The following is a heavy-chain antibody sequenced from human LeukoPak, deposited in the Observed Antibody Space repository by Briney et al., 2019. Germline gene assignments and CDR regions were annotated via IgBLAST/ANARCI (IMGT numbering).Heavy chain of an antibody. D-gene: IGHD3-10*01. CDR2: INSDGSST. CDR1: GFTFSSYW. J-gene: IGHJ4*02. V-gene: IGHV3-74*01. Sequence: GGSLRLSCATSGFTFSSYWMHWVRQAPGKGLVWVSRINSDGSSTSYVDSVKGRFTISRDNAKNTLYLQMNSLGAEDTAVYYCAQGAMVRGAYYLDYWGQGTLVTVSS. CDR3: AQGAMVRGAYYLDY.